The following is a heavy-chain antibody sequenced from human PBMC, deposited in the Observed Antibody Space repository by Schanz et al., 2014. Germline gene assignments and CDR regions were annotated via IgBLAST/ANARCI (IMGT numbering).Heavy chain of an antibody. CDR2: ISSTSTYI. CDR1: GFTFRNYK. V-gene: IGHV3-21*01. D-gene: IGHD6-6*01. Sequence: EVQLAESGGSLVKPGGSLRLSCAASGFTFRNYKMIWVRQAPGKGLEWVSSISSTSTYINYADSVKGRFTISRDNAKNSXHLQMNSLRAEDTAVYXXVREGSSSPDCCYYNGLDVWGQGTTVTVSS. J-gene: IGHJ6*02. CDR3: VREGSSSPDCCYYNGLDV.